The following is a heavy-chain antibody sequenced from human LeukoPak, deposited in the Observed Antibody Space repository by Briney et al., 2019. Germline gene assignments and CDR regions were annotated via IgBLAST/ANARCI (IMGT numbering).Heavy chain of an antibody. Sequence: GASVKVSCKASGYTFTGYYMHWVRQAPGQGLEWMGWINPNSGGTNYAQKFQGRVTMTRDTSISTAYMELSRLRSDDTAVYYCARDDNYYDSSGYCPYYYYYGMDVWGQGTTVTVSS. CDR3: ARDDNYYDSSGYCPYYYYYGMDV. CDR1: GYTFTGYY. J-gene: IGHJ6*02. CDR2: INPNSGGT. V-gene: IGHV1-2*02. D-gene: IGHD3-22*01.